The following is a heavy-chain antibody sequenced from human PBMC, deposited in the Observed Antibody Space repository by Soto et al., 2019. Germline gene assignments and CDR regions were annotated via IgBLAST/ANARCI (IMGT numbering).Heavy chain of an antibody. V-gene: IGHV1-69*01. CDR1: GGTFSSYA. D-gene: IGHD4-4*01. Sequence: QVQLVQSGAEVKKPGSSVKVSCKASGGTFSSYAISWVRQAPGQGLEWMGGIIPIFGTANYAQKFQGSVTITADESTSTAYMELSSLRSEDTAVYYCARDPWDDSNGLNWFDPWGQGTLVTVSS. CDR3: ARDPWDDSNGLNWFDP. J-gene: IGHJ5*02. CDR2: IIPIFGTA.